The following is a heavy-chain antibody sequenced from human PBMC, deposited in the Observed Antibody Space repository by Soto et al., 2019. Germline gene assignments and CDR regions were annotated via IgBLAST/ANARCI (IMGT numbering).Heavy chain of an antibody. CDR1: GGSFSGYY. CDR3: ARGALHDCSSTSCYIGYHFDY. J-gene: IGHJ4*02. V-gene: IGHV4-34*01. D-gene: IGHD2-2*02. CDR2: INHSGRT. Sequence: QVQLQQWGAGLLKPSETLSLTCAVSGGSFSGYYWSWIRQPPGKGLEWIGEINHSGRTNYNPPLKSRVTYSADISKNRISLTLSSVTAAATAVYYCARGALHDCSSTSCYIGYHFDYWGQGTLVTVSS.